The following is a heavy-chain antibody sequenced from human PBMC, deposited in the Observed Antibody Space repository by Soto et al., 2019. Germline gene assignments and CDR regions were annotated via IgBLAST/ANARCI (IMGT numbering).Heavy chain of an antibody. V-gene: IGHV4-59*01. D-gene: IGHD4-17*01. Sequence: SETLSLTCTVSGGSISSYYWSWIRQPPGKGLEWIGYIYYSGSTNYNPSLKCRVTISVDTSKNQFSLKLSSVTAADTAVYYCARVYGDFLSYNWFDPWGQGTLVTVSS. CDR3: ARVYGDFLSYNWFDP. J-gene: IGHJ5*02. CDR2: IYYSGST. CDR1: GGSISSYY.